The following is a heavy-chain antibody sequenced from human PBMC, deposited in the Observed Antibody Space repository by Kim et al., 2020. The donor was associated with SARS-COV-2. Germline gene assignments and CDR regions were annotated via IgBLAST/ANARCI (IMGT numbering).Heavy chain of an antibody. CDR3: ARSVINSNFPPFGY. CDR1: GGSISTSY. CDR2: IYYTGST. V-gene: IGHV4-59*01. D-gene: IGHD2-21*01. J-gene: IGHJ4*02. Sequence: SETLSLTCTVSGGSISTSYWSWIRQPPGKGLEWIGHIYYTGSTNYNPSLKPRVIISVNTSNNQFSLKLSSVTAADTAENSRARSVINSNFPPFGYWGQR.